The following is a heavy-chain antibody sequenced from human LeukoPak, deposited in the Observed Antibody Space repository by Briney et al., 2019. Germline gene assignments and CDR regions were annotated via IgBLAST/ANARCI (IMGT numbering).Heavy chain of an antibody. CDR2: IRSKAYGGTT. D-gene: IGHD3-16*02. CDR3: TRVIHAGSYVWGSYLPWYY. V-gene: IGHV3-49*04. CDR1: GFTFSNYA. Sequence: PGGSLRLSCAASGFTFSNYAMSWVRQAPGKGLEWVGFIRSKAYGGTTEYAASVKGRFTISRDDSKSIAYLQMNSLKTEDTAVYYCTRVIHAGSYVWGSYLPWYYWGQGTLVTVSS. J-gene: IGHJ4*02.